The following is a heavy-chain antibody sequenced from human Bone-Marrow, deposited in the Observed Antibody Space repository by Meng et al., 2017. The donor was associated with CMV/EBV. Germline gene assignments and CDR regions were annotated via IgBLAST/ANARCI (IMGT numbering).Heavy chain of an antibody. V-gene: IGHV3-23*01. CDR2: ISGGGDGT. Sequence: GESLKISCAASGFTFSNYAMSWVRQAPGKGLEWVSAISGGGDGTSYADSVKGRFTISRDNSKNTLYLQMNSLRAEDTAIYYCGKAIYCSGISCSRGWFDPWGQGNLVPVSS. CDR3: GKAIYCSGISCSRGWFDP. CDR1: GFTFSNYA. D-gene: IGHD2-2*01. J-gene: IGHJ5*02.